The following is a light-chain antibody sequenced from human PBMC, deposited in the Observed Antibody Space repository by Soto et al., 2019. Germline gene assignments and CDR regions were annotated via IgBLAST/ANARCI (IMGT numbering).Light chain of an antibody. CDR3: QQYDNLPIT. CDR1: QDISNY. CDR2: DAS. V-gene: IGKV1-33*01. J-gene: IGKJ4*01. Sequence: DIQMTQSPSSLSASVGDRVTITCQASQDISNYLNWYQQKPGKAPTLLIYDASNLETGVPSRFSRSGSGTYFTITISSLQPEDIGTYYCQQYDNLPITFGGGTQVEIK.